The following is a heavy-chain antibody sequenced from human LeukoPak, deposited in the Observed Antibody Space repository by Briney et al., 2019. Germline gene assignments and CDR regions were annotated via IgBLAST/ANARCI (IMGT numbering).Heavy chain of an antibody. V-gene: IGHV3-48*04. Sequence: GGSLRLPCAASAFTFSRYSMNWVRQAPGKGLEWVSYISSSGSTIYYADSVKGRFTISRDNAKNSLYLQMNSLRAEDTAVYYCAELGITMIGGVWGKGTTVTISS. J-gene: IGHJ6*04. CDR3: AELGITMIGGV. CDR1: AFTFSRYS. D-gene: IGHD3-10*02. CDR2: ISSSGSTI.